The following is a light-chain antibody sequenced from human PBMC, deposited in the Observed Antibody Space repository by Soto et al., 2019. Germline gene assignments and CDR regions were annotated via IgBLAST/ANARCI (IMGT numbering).Light chain of an antibody. J-gene: IGLJ2*01. CDR3: SSYTSSTTRSVV. CDR1: SSDVGGYNY. Sequence: QSALTQPASVSGSPGQSITISCTGTSSDVGGYNYVSWYQQHPGKAPKLMIYGVTNRPSGVSNRFSGYKSGNTASLTISGLQAEDEADYYCSSYTSSTTRSVVFGGGTKRTVL. V-gene: IGLV2-14*01. CDR2: GVT.